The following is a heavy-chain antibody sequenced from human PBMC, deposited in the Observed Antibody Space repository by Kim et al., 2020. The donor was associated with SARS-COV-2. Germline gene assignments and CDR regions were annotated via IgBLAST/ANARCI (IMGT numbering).Heavy chain of an antibody. D-gene: IGHD2-15*01. V-gene: IGHV1-24*01. CDR1: XXXXXXLS. J-gene: IGHJ6*02. Sequence: ASVKVSXKVXXXXXXXLSMHWVXQAPGKGLEWMGGFDPEDGETIYAQKFQGRVTMTEDTSTDTAYMELSSLRSEDTAVYYCATDLPHCSGGSCYFSTYGMDVWGQGTTVTVSS. CDR2: FDPEDGET. CDR3: ATDLPHCSGGSCYFSTYGMDV.